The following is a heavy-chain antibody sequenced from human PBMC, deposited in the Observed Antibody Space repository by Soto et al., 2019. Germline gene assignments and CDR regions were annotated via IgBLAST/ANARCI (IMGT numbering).Heavy chain of an antibody. D-gene: IGHD3-3*01. CDR1: GYTFTNYA. J-gene: IGHJ4*02. CDR2: INAGNGNT. CDR3: ARESYDFWSGYLGDY. V-gene: IGHV1-3*01. Sequence: AASVKVSCKASGYTFTNYAMHWVRQAPGQRLEWMGWINAGNGNTKYSQKFQGRVTITRDTSASTAYMELSSLRSEDTAVYYCARESYDFWSGYLGDYWGQGTLVTVSS.